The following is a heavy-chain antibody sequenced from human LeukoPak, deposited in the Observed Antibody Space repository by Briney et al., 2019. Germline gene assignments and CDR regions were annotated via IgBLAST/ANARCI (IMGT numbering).Heavy chain of an antibody. V-gene: IGHV4-59*01. D-gene: IGHD2-8*02. J-gene: IGHJ4*02. CDR3: ARAAGGYYFDS. Sequence: PSETLSLTCIVSGGSITSYYWNWIRQPPGKELEWIGYFYYSGNTKYNPSLKSRVTTSVDTSKNQFSLKLNSVTATDTAVYYCARAAGGYYFDSWGQGTLVTVSS. CDR1: GGSITSYY. CDR2: FYYSGNT.